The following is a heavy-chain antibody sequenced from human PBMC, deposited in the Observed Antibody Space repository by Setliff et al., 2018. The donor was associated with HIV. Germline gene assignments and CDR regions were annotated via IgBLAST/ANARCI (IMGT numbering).Heavy chain of an antibody. D-gene: IGHD3-16*02. CDR2: MNPNSGNT. CDR3: ARGIKLVGGVIVGSMDA. V-gene: IGHV1-8*02. CDR1: GYTFTTYD. Sequence: ASVKVSCKASGYTFTTYDINWVRQATGQGLEWMGWMNPNSGNTGYTQEFQGRVTMTRNTSISTAYMELSSLRSEDTAVYYCARGIKLVGGVIVGSMDAWGKGTTVTVSS. J-gene: IGHJ6*03.